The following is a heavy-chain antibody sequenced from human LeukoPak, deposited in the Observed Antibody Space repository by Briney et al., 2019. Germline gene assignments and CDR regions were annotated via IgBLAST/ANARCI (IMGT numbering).Heavy chain of an antibody. D-gene: IGHD5-24*01. V-gene: IGHV3-30-3*01. CDR1: GFTFSSYA. Sequence: GGSLRLSCAASGFTFSSYAMHWVRQAPGKGLEWVAVISYDGSNKYYADSVKGRFTISRDNSKNTLYLQMNSLRAEDTAVYYCAREPGMATPGGDYWGQGTLVTVSS. CDR2: ISYDGSNK. J-gene: IGHJ4*02. CDR3: AREPGMATPGGDY.